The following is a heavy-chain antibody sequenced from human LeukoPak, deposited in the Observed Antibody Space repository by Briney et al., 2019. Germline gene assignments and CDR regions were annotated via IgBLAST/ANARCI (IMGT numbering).Heavy chain of an antibody. CDR2: IYYGGST. J-gene: IGHJ5*02. V-gene: IGHV4-31*03. D-gene: IGHD5-12*01. CDR3: ASGTRVATITGWFDP. Sequence: SQTLSLTCTVSGGSISSGGYYWSWIRQHPGKGLEWIGYIYYGGSTYYSPSLKSRVTISVDTSKNQFSLKLSSVTAADTAVYYCASGTRVATITGWFDPWGQGTLVTVSS. CDR1: GGSISSGGYY.